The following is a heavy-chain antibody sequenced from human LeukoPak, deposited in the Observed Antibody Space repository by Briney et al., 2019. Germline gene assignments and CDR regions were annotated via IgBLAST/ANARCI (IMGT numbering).Heavy chain of an antibody. CDR3: ARLTSVRGWFDP. CDR2: IYYSGST. J-gene: IGHJ5*02. Sequence: PSETLSLTCTVSGGSLSSYYWSWVRPPPGEGLEWSGYIYYSGSTNYNPSLKSRVTISVDTSKNQFSLKPSSVTAADTAVYYCARLTSVRGWFDPWGQGTLVTVSS. D-gene: IGHD3-10*02. CDR1: GGSLSSYY. V-gene: IGHV4-59*08.